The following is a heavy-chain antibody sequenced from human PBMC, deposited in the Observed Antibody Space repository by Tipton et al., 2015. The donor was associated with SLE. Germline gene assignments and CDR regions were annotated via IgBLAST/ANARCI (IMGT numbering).Heavy chain of an antibody. J-gene: IGHJ3*02. CDR1: GGSLSRRGYY. Sequence: TLSLTCNVSGGSLSRRGYYWAWIRQPPGKGLEWIGSIYYSGSTNYNPSLKSRVTISLDTSKNQFSLKLTSVTAADTAIYYCARDYYGDYLDAFDIWGHGTVVTVSS. V-gene: IGHV4-39*07. D-gene: IGHD4-17*01. CDR2: IYYSGST. CDR3: ARDYYGDYLDAFDI.